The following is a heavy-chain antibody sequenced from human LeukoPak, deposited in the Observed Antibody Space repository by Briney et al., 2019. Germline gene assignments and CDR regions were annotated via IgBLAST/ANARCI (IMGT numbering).Heavy chain of an antibody. CDR3: AKARGLGIVGAHFDY. V-gene: IGHV3-23*01. Sequence: GGFLRLSCAASGFTFSSYAMSWVRQAPGKGLEWVSTISGGGGTTYYADSVTGRFTISRDNSKNTLYLQMNSLRAEDTAVYCCAKARGLGIVGAHFDYWGQGTLVTVSS. CDR2: ISGGGGTT. CDR1: GFTFSSYA. D-gene: IGHD1-26*01. J-gene: IGHJ4*02.